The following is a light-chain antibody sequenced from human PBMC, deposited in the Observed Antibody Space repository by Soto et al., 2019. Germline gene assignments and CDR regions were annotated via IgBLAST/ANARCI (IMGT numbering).Light chain of an antibody. V-gene: IGKV3-15*01. CDR2: DAS. J-gene: IGKJ1*01. CDR3: QQYNNWPRT. Sequence: IVMTQSPATLSVSPGERATLSCRASQNVNYNLAWYQQKPGQAPSLLIHDASIRATAIPARFSGSGSGTEFTLTLSSMQSEDFAVYYCQQYNNWPRTFGQGTKVEIK. CDR1: QNVNYN.